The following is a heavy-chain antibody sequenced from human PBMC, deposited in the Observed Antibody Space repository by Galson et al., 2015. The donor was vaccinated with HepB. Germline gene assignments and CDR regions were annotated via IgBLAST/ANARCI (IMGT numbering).Heavy chain of an antibody. Sequence: SLRLSCAASGFSFSTYGMNWVRQAPGKGLEWVSYISDSSKTIDYADSVKGRFTISRDNANNSLHLQMNSLRDEDAAVYYCARSAYYYSGLDVWGQGTTVSVSS. CDR2: ISDSSKTI. J-gene: IGHJ6*02. CDR3: ARSAYYYSGLDV. V-gene: IGHV3-48*02. CDR1: GFSFSTYG.